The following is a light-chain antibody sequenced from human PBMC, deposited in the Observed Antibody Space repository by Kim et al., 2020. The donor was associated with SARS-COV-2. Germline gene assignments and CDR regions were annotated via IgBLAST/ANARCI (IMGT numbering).Light chain of an antibody. CDR1: IRTIRATKL. CDR3: SSFAGSDEGL. CDR2: EVT. J-gene: IGLJ2*01. V-gene: IGLV2-8*01. Sequence: QAVLITRTGTIRTIRATKLFSWYQQPPGKVPKVMIYEVTKRPSGVPDRFSGSKSGNTASLTVSGLQAEDEADYYCSSFAGSDEGLFGGGTQLTVL.